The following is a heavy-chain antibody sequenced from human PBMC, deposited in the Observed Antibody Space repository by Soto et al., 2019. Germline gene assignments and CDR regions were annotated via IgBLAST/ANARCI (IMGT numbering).Heavy chain of an antibody. CDR2: INHSGST. D-gene: IGHD3-16*02. Sequence: SETLSLTCAVYGGSFSGYYWSWIRQPPGKGLEWIGEINHSGSTNYNPSLKSRVTISVDTSKNQFSLKLSSVTAADTAVYYCARGRRDYIWGSYRDKYYFDYWGQGTLVTVSS. J-gene: IGHJ4*02. CDR3: ARGRRDYIWGSYRDKYYFDY. CDR1: GGSFSGYY. V-gene: IGHV4-34*01.